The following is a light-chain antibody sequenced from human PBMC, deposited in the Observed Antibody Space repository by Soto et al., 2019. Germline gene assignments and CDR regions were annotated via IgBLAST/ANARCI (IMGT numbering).Light chain of an antibody. Sequence: DIPLTQSPPTLSASLGYRVTITCRASQSISNWLAWYQQKPGKAPKLLIYEASSLESGVPSRFSGSGSGTEFTLTISGLQPDDFATYYCQQFNSYPITFGQGTRLENK. CDR1: QSISNW. J-gene: IGKJ5*01. CDR3: QQFNSYPIT. CDR2: EAS. V-gene: IGKV1-5*01.